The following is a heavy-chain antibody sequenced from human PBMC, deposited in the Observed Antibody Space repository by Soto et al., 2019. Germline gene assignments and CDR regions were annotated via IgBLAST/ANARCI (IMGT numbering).Heavy chain of an antibody. CDR3: ARGTGPGSFLIDY. Sequence: QVQLVGSGGGVVQPGRSLRLSCAASGFIFSNYAMHWVRQAPGQGLEWVALIWADGSYENYAESVKGRFTISRDNSKNTLYLQVNSLRVDDTAVYFCARGTGPGSFLIDYWGQGPLVTVSS. V-gene: IGHV3-33*01. CDR2: IWADGSYE. J-gene: IGHJ4*02. CDR1: GFIFSNYA. D-gene: IGHD3-10*01.